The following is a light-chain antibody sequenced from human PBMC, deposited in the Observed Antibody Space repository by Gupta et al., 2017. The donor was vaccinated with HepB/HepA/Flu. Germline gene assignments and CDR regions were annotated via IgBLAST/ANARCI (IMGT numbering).Light chain of an antibody. Sequence: QSALTQPASVSGSPGQSITISCTGTSSDVGGYNYVSWYQQHPGKAPKLMIYDVSNRPSGVPNRFSGSKSGNTASLTISGLQAEDEADYYCSSYTSSTTPHVFGTGTKVTVL. J-gene: IGLJ1*01. V-gene: IGLV2-14*03. CDR1: SSDVGGYNY. CDR2: DVS. CDR3: SSYTSSTTPHV.